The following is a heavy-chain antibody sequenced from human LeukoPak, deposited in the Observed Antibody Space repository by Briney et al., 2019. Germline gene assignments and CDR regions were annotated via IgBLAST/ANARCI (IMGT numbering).Heavy chain of an antibody. CDR2: IIPIFGTA. V-gene: IGHV1-69*05. J-gene: IGHJ6*03. Sequence: GASVKVSCKASGGTFSSYAISWVRQAPGQGLEWMGGIIPIFGTANYAQKFQGRVTITTDESTSTAYMELSSLRSEDTAVYYCARSVIAVAGTEGYYYYYMDVWGKGTTVTVSS. D-gene: IGHD6-19*01. CDR3: ARSVIAVAGTEGYYYYYMDV. CDR1: GGTFSSYA.